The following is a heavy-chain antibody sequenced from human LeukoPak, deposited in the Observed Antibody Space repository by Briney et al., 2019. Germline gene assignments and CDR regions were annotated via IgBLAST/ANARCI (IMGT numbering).Heavy chain of an antibody. CDR1: GYTFTSYG. CDR3: ARGTTTAPLGTLDY. CDR2: ISAYNGNT. Sequence: ASVKVSCKASGYTFTSYGISWVRQAPGQGLEWMGWISAYNGNTNYAQKLQGRVTMTTDTSTSTAYMELSSLRSEDTAVYYCARGTTTAPLGTLDYWGQGTLVTVSS. J-gene: IGHJ4*02. V-gene: IGHV1-18*01. D-gene: IGHD4-11*01.